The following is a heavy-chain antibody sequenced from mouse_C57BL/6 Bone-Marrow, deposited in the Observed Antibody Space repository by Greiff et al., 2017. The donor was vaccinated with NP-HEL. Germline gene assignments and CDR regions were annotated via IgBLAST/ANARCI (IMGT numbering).Heavy chain of an antibody. D-gene: IGHD3-2*02. CDR3: ARSTAQATSDWFAY. CDR2: INPNNGGT. V-gene: IGHV1-22*01. Sequence: VQLQQSGPELVKPGASVKMSCKASGYTFTDYNMHWVKQSHGKSLEWIGYINPNNGGTSYNQKFKGKATLTVNKSSSTAYMELRSLTSEDSAVYYCARSTAQATSDWFAYWGQGTLVTVSA. J-gene: IGHJ3*01. CDR1: GYTFTDYN.